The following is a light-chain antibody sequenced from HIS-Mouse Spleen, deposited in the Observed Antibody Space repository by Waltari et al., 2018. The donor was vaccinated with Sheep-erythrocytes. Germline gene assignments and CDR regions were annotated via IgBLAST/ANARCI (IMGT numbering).Light chain of an antibody. V-gene: IGLV2-8*01. J-gene: IGLJ3*02. CDR1: SSDAGGYNY. CDR3: SSYAGSNNWV. Sequence: QSALTHPPPASGSPGQSVTISCPVTSSDAGGYNYVSWYQQHPGKAPKLMIYEVSKRPSGVPDRFSGSKSGNTASLTVSGLQAEDEADYYCSSYAGSNNWVFGGGTKLTVL. CDR2: EVS.